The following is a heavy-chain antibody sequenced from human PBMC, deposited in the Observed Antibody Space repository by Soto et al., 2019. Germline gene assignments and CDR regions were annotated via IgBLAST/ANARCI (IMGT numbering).Heavy chain of an antibody. CDR1: GFTFSSYA. Sequence: GGSLRLSCAASGFTFSSYAMSWVRQAPGKGLEWVSAISGSGGSTYYADSVKGRFTISRDNSKNTLYLQMNSLRAEDTAVYYCAKDFNDFWSAPLGYYYYMDVWGQGTTVTVSS. V-gene: IGHV3-23*01. D-gene: IGHD3-3*01. CDR3: AKDFNDFWSAPLGYYYYMDV. J-gene: IGHJ6*03. CDR2: ISGSGGST.